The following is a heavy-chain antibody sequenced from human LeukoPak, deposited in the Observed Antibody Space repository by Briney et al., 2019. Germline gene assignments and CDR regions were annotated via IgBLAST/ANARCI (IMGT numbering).Heavy chain of an antibody. D-gene: IGHD1-26*01. V-gene: IGHV4-59*01. CDR1: GGSISSYY. J-gene: IGHJ6*03. CDR3: ARGHRGGGSYSYYYYYIGV. CDR2: IYYSGST. Sequence: PSETLSLTCTVSGGSISSYYWSWIRQPPGKGLEWIGYIYYSGSTNYNPSLKSRVTISVDTSKNQFSLKLSSVTAADTAVYYCARGHRGGGSYSYYYYYIGVWGKGTTVTVSS.